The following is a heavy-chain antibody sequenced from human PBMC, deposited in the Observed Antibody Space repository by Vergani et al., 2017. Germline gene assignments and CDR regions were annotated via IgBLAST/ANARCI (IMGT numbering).Heavy chain of an antibody. CDR1: GGSISSYY. CDR2: IYYSGST. Sequence: QVQLQESGPGLVKPSETLSLTCTVSGGSISSYYWSWIRQPPGKGLEWIGYIYYSGSTNYNPSLKSRVTISVDTSKNQFSLKLSSVTAADTAVYYCARDRYSSGLNFDYWGQGTLVTVSS. J-gene: IGHJ4*02. D-gene: IGHD6-19*01. CDR3: ARDRYSSGLNFDY. V-gene: IGHV4-59*01.